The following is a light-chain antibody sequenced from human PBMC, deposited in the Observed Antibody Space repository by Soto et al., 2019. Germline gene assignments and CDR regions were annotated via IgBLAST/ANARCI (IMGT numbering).Light chain of an antibody. J-gene: IGKJ1*01. Sequence: EIVMTQSPATLSVSPGERATLSCRASHSVSSNLAWYQQKPGQAPRLLIYGASTRATGIPARFSGSGSGTEFTLPISSLQSEEFAVYYCQQYNNWPRTFGQGTKVEIK. CDR1: HSVSSN. V-gene: IGKV3-15*01. CDR2: GAS. CDR3: QQYNNWPRT.